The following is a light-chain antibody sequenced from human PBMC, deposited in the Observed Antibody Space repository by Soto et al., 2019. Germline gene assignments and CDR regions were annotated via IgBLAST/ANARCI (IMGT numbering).Light chain of an antibody. CDR1: QSGSSY. Sequence: DIVRTQSPATLSLSPGDRASLSGRARQSGSSYLAWYQQKPGQAPRLLIYDASNRATGIPDRFSGSGSGTDFTLTISSLEPEDFAGDYCQQRSSWPAFTFGGGTRVEVK. CDR2: DAS. CDR3: QQRSSWPAFT. V-gene: IGKV3-11*01. J-gene: IGKJ4*01.